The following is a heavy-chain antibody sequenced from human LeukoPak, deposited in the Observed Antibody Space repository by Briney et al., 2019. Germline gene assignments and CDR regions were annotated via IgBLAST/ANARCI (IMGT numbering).Heavy chain of an antibody. CDR2: IKEDGSEK. Sequence: GGSLRLSCAASGFTFSSYWMSWVRQAPGKGLEYVANIKEDGSEKYYVDSVKGRFTISRDNAKNSLYLQMNSLRAGDTAVYYCAREKQVLRSEFWSGYDAFDIWGQGTMVTVSS. J-gene: IGHJ3*02. D-gene: IGHD3-3*01. V-gene: IGHV3-7*01. CDR1: GFTFSSYW. CDR3: AREKQVLRSEFWSGYDAFDI.